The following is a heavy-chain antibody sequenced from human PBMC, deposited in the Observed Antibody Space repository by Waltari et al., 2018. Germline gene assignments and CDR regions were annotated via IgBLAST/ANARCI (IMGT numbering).Heavy chain of an antibody. J-gene: IGHJ4*02. V-gene: IGHV5-51*07. CDR3: ARHTEDDNGDD. CDR2: VRPDNSDT. Sequence: QLVQSGTEVKKPGESLKISCKTSGYSFNNYWIGWVHQMPGKGLEWMGIVRPDNSDTRYSPSFRGQVTISADKSISIAYLQWSSLKASDTAIYYCARHTEDDNGDDWGQGTLVTVSS. CDR1: GYSFNNYW. D-gene: IGHD1-1*01.